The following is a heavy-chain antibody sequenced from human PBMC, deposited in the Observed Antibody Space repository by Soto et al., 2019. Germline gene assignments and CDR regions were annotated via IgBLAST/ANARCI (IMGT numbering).Heavy chain of an antibody. J-gene: IGHJ4*02. CDR2: ISYDGSNK. D-gene: IGHD5-12*01. V-gene: IGHV3-30*18. Sequence: HPGGSLRLSCAASGFTFSSYGMHWVRQAPGKGLEWVAVISYDGSNKYYADSVKGRFTISRDNSKNTLYLQMNSLRAEDTAVYYCAKESPSAEFLGYSGYYVRPIDYWGQGTLVTVSS. CDR3: AKESPSAEFLGYSGYYVRPIDY. CDR1: GFTFSSYG.